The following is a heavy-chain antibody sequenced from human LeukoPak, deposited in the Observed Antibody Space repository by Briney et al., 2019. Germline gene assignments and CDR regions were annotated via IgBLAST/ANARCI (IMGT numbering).Heavy chain of an antibody. CDR3: AYISAVAGTGIDY. D-gene: IGHD6-19*01. CDR1: GFTFSSYG. V-gene: IGHV3-30*02. J-gene: IGHJ4*02. CDR2: IRYDGSNK. Sequence: GGSLRLSCAASGFTFSSYGMHWVRHAPGKGLEWVAFIRYDGSNKYYADSVKGRFTISRDNSKNTLYLQMNSLRAEDMAVYYCAYISAVAGTGIDYWGQGTLVTVSS.